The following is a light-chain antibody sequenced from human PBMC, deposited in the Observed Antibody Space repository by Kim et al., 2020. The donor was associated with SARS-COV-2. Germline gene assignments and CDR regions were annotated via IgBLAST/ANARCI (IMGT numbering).Light chain of an antibody. CDR2: AAS. V-gene: IGKV1-39*01. CDR3: QQSYSILPFT. J-gene: IGKJ4*01. Sequence: DIQLTQSPSSLSASVGDRVTLTCRASQNIDTYLNWYQQKPGKAPNLLIYAASGLQSGVPSRFSGSGSGTDFTLTISSLQPEDFATYYCQQSYSILPFTFGGGTKVEIK. CDR1: QNIDTY.